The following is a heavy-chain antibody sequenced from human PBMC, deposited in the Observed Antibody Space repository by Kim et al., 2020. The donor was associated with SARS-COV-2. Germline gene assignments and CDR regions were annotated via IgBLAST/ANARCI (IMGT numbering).Heavy chain of an antibody. D-gene: IGHD1-26*01. J-gene: IGHJ4*02. CDR1: GYTFTNNG. CDR3: ATGSGTYSPDY. Sequence: ASVKVSCKASGYTFTNNGVHWVRQAPGQRLEWMGWINAGNGNTKYSQKFQGRVTFTRDTSASTAYMELSSLKSEDTAMYYCATGSGTYSPDYWGQGTLVTVSS. CDR2: INAGNGNT. V-gene: IGHV1-3*01.